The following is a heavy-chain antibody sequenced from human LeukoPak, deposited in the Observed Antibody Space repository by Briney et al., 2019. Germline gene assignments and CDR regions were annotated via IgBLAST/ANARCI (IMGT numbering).Heavy chain of an antibody. Sequence: ASVKVSCKAFGYTFTGYYYHWVRRAPGQGVEWMGWMNPNSGNTGYAQKFQGRVTITRSTSISTAYMELSSLRSEDTAVYYCAIRLPEYYFDYWGQGTLVTVSS. CDR2: MNPNSGNT. J-gene: IGHJ4*02. CDR1: GYTFTGYY. V-gene: IGHV1-8*03. D-gene: IGHD5-18*01. CDR3: AIRLPEYYFDY.